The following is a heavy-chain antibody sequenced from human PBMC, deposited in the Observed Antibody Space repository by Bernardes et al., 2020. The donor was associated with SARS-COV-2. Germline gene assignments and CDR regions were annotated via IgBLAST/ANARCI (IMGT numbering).Heavy chain of an antibody. Sequence: GGSLRLSCAASGFTFNNYAMHWVRQPPGRGLEWVAVISSDGVTKYYADSVEGRFTISRDNSMDTLFLQMNNLGDEDTAVYYCARVQITPVRGLWRAGDYWGQGTLVAVSS. V-gene: IGHV3-30*04. CDR2: ISSDGVTK. D-gene: IGHD3-10*01. CDR3: ARVQITPVRGLWRAGDY. J-gene: IGHJ4*02. CDR1: GFTFNNYA.